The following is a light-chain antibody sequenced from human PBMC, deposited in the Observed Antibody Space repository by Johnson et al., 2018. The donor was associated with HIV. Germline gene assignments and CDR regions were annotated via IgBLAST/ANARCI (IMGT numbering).Light chain of an antibody. J-gene: IGLJ1*01. Sequence: QSVLTQPPSVSAAPGQKVSISCSGSSSNIGNNYVSWYQQLPGTAPKLLILENNKRPSGIPDRFSGSKSGTSATLGITGLQTGDEADYYCGTWDGSLRAGFFGSGAKVTVL. CDR2: ENN. CDR1: SSNIGNNY. CDR3: GTWDGSLRAGF. V-gene: IGLV1-51*02.